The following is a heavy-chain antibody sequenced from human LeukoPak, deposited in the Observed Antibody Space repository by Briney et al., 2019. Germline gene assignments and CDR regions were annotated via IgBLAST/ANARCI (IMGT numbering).Heavy chain of an antibody. D-gene: IGHD3-22*01. CDR2: IYYSGST. Sequence: SQTLSLTCTVSGGSISRGDYYWSWIRQPPGKGLEWIGYIYYSGSTYYNPSLKSRVSTSVDTSKNQFSLKLSSVTAADTAVYYCARSVGRGVYYDSSGYLDYWGQGTLVTVSS. V-gene: IGHV4-30-4*08. CDR3: ARSVGRGVYYDSSGYLDY. CDR1: GGSISRGDYY. J-gene: IGHJ4*02.